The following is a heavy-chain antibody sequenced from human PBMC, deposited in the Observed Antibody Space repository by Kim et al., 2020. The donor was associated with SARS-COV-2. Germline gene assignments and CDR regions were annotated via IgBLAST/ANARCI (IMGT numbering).Heavy chain of an antibody. CDR1: GGSISSGGYS. J-gene: IGHJ2*01. V-gene: IGHV4-30-2*01. CDR3: ARVGKDGNVYWYFDL. CDR2: IYHSGST. D-gene: IGHD7-27*01. Sequence: SETLSLTCAVSGGSISSGGYSWTWIRQPPGKGLEWIGYIYHSGSTYYSPSLKSRVTISVDRSRNQFSLKLSSVTAADTAVYYCARVGKDGNVYWYFDLWGRGTLVTVSS.